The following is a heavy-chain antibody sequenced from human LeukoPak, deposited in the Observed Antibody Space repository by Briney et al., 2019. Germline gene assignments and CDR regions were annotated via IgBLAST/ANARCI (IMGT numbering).Heavy chain of an antibody. J-gene: IGHJ4*02. CDR3: AREGYCSSTSCGPIYY. CDR1: GGTFSSYA. D-gene: IGHD2-2*01. CDR2: IIPIFGTA. V-gene: IGHV1-69*05. Sequence: ASVEVSCKASGGTFSSYAISWVRQAPGQGLEWMGRIIPIFGTANYAQKLQGRVTITTDESTSTAYMELSSLRSEDTAVYYCAREGYCSSTSCGPIYYWGQGTLVTVSS.